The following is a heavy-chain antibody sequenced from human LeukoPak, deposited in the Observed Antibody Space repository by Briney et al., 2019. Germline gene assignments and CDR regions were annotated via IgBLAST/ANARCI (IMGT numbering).Heavy chain of an antibody. D-gene: IGHD3-22*01. CDR2: INPNSGGT. J-gene: IGHJ4*02. CDR3: ARARGYYDSSGYYVY. Sequence: GASVKVSCKASGYTFTSYGISWVRQAPGQGLEWMGWINPNSGGTNYAQKFQGRVTMTRDTSISTAYMELSRLRSDDTAVYYCARARGYYDSSGYYVYWGQGTLVTVSS. V-gene: IGHV1-2*02. CDR1: GYTFTSYG.